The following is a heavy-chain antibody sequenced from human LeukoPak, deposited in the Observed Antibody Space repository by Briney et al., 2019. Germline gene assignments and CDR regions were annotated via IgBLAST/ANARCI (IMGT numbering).Heavy chain of an antibody. V-gene: IGHV1-69*13. CDR2: IIPIFGTA. D-gene: IGHD2-2*01. Sequence: EASVKVSCKASGYTFTSYDINWVRQATGQGLEWMGGIIPIFGTANYAQKFQGRVTITADESTSTAYMELSSLRSEDTAVYYCARDLGLGYCSSTSCYGLDYWGQGTLVTVSS. J-gene: IGHJ4*02. CDR3: ARDLGLGYCSSTSCYGLDY. CDR1: GYTFTSYD.